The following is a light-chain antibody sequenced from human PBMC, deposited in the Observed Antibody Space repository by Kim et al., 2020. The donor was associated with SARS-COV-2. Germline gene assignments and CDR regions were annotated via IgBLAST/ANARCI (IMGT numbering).Light chain of an antibody. Sequence: SQSPGQTASITCSGDKLGDKYACWYQQKPGQSPVLVIYQDSKRPSGIPERFSGSNPGNTATLTISGTQAMDEADYYCKAWDSSTWVFGGGTQLTVL. CDR1: KLGDKY. CDR3: KAWDSSTWV. CDR2: QDS. V-gene: IGLV3-1*01. J-gene: IGLJ3*02.